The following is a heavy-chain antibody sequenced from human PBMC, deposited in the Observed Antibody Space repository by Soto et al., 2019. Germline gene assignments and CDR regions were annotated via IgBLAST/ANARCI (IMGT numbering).Heavy chain of an antibody. D-gene: IGHD5-12*01. V-gene: IGHV4-30-4*01. Sequence: TLSLTCSVSGGSINSGDYYWSWIRQSPGKGLEWIGYIYYSGSTYYNPSLKSRSTISIDTSKNQFFLDVDSVTAADTAVYYCARLYTGYEAFDYWGQGTLVTVSS. CDR1: GGSINSGDYY. CDR3: ARLYTGYEAFDY. CDR2: IYYSGST. J-gene: IGHJ4*02.